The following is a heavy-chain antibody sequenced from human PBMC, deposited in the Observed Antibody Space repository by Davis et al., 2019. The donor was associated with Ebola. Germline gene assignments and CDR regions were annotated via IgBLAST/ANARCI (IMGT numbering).Heavy chain of an antibody. Sequence: GGSLRLSCAASGFTVNTNFMSWVRRAPGKGLESVSRISTNGENTYYAESVKGRFTISRDNSKDTLYLQMRSLRTEDTAVYYCVKDRFTVVVVHGGFDYWGQGTLVTVSS. D-gene: IGHD2-15*01. V-gene: IGHV3-64D*06. J-gene: IGHJ4*02. CDR3: VKDRFTVVVVHGGFDY. CDR1: GFTVNTNF. CDR2: ISTNGENT.